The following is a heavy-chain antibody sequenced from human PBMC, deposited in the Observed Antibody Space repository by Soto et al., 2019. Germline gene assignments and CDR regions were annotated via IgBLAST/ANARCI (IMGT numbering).Heavy chain of an antibody. J-gene: IGHJ5*02. V-gene: IGHV4-34*01. CDR2: INHSGST. CDR3: ARGTTTVNTPRNWFDP. CDR1: GGSFSGYY. D-gene: IGHD4-4*01. Sequence: SETLSLTCAVYGGSFSGYYWSWIRQPPGKGLEWIGEINHSGSTNYNPSLKSRVTISVDTSKNQFSLKLSSVTAADTAVYYCARGTTTVNTPRNWFDPWGQGTLVTVSS.